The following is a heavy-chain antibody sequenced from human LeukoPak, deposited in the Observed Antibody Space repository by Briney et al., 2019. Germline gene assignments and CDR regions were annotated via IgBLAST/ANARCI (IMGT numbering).Heavy chain of an antibody. Sequence: SETLSLSCTVSGVSIKRGGYSWSWVRQRPGEGLGSLVYIDYSVSTYYNPSFRSRVTISVDTSKNQLSLKLSSVTAADTAVYYCVRDREEDCSGGSCRAFGAFDIWGQGTMVIASS. J-gene: IGHJ3*02. D-gene: IGHD2-15*01. CDR2: IDYSVST. CDR3: VRDREEDCSGGSCRAFGAFDI. CDR1: GVSIKRGGYS. V-gene: IGHV4-31*02.